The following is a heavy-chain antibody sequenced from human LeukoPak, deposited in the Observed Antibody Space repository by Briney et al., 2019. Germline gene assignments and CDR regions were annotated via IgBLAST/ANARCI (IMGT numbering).Heavy chain of an antibody. CDR2: MNPNSGNT. J-gene: IGHJ6*02. D-gene: IGHD3-22*01. CDR3: ARGQQYYYDSSGYRYYYYYYGMDV. V-gene: IGHV1-8*01. CDR1: GYTFTSYD. Sequence: ASVKVSRKASGYTFTSYDINWVRQATGQGLEWMGWMNPNSGNTGYAQKFQGRVTMTRNTSISTAYMELSSLRSEDTAVYYCARGQQYYYDSSGYRYYYYYYGMDVWGQGTTVTVSS.